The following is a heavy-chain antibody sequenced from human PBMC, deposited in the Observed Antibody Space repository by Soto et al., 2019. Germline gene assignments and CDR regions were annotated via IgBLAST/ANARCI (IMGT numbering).Heavy chain of an antibody. CDR1: GFTFSDYY. CDR2: ISSSGSTI. V-gene: IGHV3-11*01. CDR3: ARDHLAYDYIWGRSAFDI. J-gene: IGHJ3*02. D-gene: IGHD3-16*01. Sequence: QVQLVESGGGLVKPGGSLRLSCAASGFTFSDYYMSWIRQAPGKGLEWVSYISSSGSTIYYADSVKGRFTISRDNAKNSLYMQMNSLRAEDTAVYYCARDHLAYDYIWGRSAFDIWGQGTMVTVSS.